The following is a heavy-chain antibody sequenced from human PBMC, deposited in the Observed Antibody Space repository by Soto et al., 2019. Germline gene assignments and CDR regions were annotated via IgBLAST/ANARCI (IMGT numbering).Heavy chain of an antibody. CDR1: GFTFSSYS. CDR3: ARDRQQWLVLDS. D-gene: IGHD6-19*01. J-gene: IGHJ4*02. V-gene: IGHV3-48*01. CDR2: ISRSSSTI. Sequence: EVQLVESGGDLVQPGESLRLSCAASGFTFSSYSMNWVRQAPGKGLEWVSYISRSSSTIYYEDSVKGRFTISRDNAKNSLHLQMNRLRAEDTAVYYCARDRQQWLVLDSWGQGTLVTVSS.